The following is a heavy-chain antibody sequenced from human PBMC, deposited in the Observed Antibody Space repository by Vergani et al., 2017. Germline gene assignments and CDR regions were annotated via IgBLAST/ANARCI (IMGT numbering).Heavy chain of an antibody. CDR1: GGSISSGGYY. V-gene: IGHV4-39*01. Sequence: QVQLQESGPGLVKPSQTLSLTCTVSGGSISSGGYYWSWIRQHPGKGLEWIGSIYYSGSTYYNPSLKSRVTISVDTSKNQFSLKLSSVTAADTAVYYCARHGYYDYVWGSYRYGWYFDLWGRGTLVTVSS. CDR2: IYYSGST. J-gene: IGHJ2*01. CDR3: ARHGYYDYVWGSYRYGWYFDL. D-gene: IGHD3-16*02.